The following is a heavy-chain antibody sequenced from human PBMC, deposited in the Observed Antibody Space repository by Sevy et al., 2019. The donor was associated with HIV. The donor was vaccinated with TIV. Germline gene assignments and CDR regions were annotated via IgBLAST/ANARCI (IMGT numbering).Heavy chain of an antibody. D-gene: IGHD3-22*01. J-gene: IGHJ4*02. CDR2: FDPEHGRT. CDR3: ASTRDYYDSSWYYFDY. V-gene: IGHV1-24*01. CDR1: GYTLTQLS. Sequence: ASVQVSCKVSGYTLTQLSIHWVRQAPGKELEWLVTFDPEHGRTIYAQNFQGRVPMTQDTSTDATYVELSSLRSEDTVVYYCASTRDYYDSSWYYFDYWGQGTLVTVSS.